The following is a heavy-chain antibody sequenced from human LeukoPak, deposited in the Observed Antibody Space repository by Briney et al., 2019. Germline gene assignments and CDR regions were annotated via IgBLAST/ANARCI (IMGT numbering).Heavy chain of an antibody. CDR3: AREYIVGALDY. CDR1: GFTFSSYG. D-gene: IGHD1-26*01. CDR2: IWYDGSNK. J-gene: IGHJ4*02. Sequence: PGGSLRLSCAASGFTFSSYGMHWLRQPRGRGREGVAVIWYDGSNKYYADSVKGRFTISRDNSTNTLYLQTNSLRAEDTAVYYCAREYIVGALDYWGQGTLVTVSS. V-gene: IGHV3-33*01.